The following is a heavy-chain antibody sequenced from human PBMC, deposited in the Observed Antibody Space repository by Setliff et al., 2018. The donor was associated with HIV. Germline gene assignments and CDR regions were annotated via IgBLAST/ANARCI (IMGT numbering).Heavy chain of an antibody. CDR3: AKDLRRELRDWGVFDI. CDR2: ISSSSSYI. J-gene: IGHJ3*02. CDR1: GFTFSSYS. V-gene: IGHV3-21*04. Sequence: GGSLRLSCAASGFTFSSYSMNWVRQAPGKGLEWVSSISSSSSYIYYAESAKGRFTISRDNSENTLYLQMNSLRAEDTAVYYCAKDLRRELRDWGVFDIWGQGTMVTVSS. D-gene: IGHD1-26*01.